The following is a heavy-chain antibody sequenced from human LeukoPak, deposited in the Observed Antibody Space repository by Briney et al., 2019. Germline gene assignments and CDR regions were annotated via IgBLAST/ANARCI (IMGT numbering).Heavy chain of an antibody. CDR3: ARHGRYYDILTGYWYDNAFDI. D-gene: IGHD3-9*01. Sequence: SETLSLTCAVYGGSFSGYYWSWIRQPPGKGLEWIGEINHSGSTNYNPSLKSRVTISVDTSKNQFSLKLSSVTAADTAVYYCARHGRYYDILTGYWYDNAFDIWGQGTMVTVSS. CDR1: GGSFSGYY. CDR2: INHSGST. V-gene: IGHV4-34*01. J-gene: IGHJ3*02.